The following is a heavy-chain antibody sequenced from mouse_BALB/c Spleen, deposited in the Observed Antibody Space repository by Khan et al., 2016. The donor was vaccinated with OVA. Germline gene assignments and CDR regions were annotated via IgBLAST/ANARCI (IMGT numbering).Heavy chain of an antibody. CDR2: IRSGGST. V-gene: IGHV2-2*01. CDR3: ARNSCMYDFTY. CDR1: GFSLNTYG. D-gene: IGHD2-14*01. J-gene: IGHJ3*01. Sequence: QVQLKQSGPGLVQPSQTLSITCTVSGFSLNTYGIHWIRQSQGKGLEWLGVIRSGGSTDYNGAFISRLNITKDNSKSQVFFKMNSLQADDTAIYDCARNSCMYDFTYWSQGTLVTVSA.